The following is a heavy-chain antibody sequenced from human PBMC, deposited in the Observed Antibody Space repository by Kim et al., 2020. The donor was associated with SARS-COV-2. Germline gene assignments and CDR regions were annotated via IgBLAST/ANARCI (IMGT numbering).Heavy chain of an antibody. Sequence: GESLKISCKGSGYDFNGHWIVWLRLMPGKGLEWMGRIYPDNSNTRYSPSFQGQVTFSVDKSITSAYLQWSSLKPTDTAMYYCARLTCSRSTCSLMEHWLDPWGQGTLVTVSS. V-gene: IGHV5-51*01. CDR3: ARLTCSRSTCSLMEHWLDP. D-gene: IGHD2-15*01. CDR1: GYDFNGHW. CDR2: IYPDNSNT. J-gene: IGHJ5*02.